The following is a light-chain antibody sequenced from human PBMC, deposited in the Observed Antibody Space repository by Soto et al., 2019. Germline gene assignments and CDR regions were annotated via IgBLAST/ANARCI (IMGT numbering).Light chain of an antibody. J-gene: IGKJ5*01. CDR2: GAS. V-gene: IGKV3-20*01. CDR3: QHYVERSPIT. CDR1: QSVSSR. Sequence: EIVMTQSPGTLTLSPGERATLSCRASQSVSSRLAWYHQKPGQAPRLLISGASSRATGIADRFSGSGSGTDFTLTISRLEPEDFALYYCQHYVERSPITFGQGTRLEIK.